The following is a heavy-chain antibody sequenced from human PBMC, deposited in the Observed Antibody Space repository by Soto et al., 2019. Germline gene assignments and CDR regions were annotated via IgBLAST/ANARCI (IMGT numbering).Heavy chain of an antibody. V-gene: IGHV2-26*01. J-gene: IGHJ6*02. CDR2: IFSNDEK. Sequence: QVTLKESGPVLVKPTETLTLTCTFAGFSLSNARMGLSWIRQPPGKALEWLAHIFSNDEKSYSTSLKSRRTISTDTSKSQVGLTMTNMDPVDTATYYRARKCGNYECLDVWGQGTTVTVAS. CDR1: GFSLSNARMG. CDR3: ARKCGNYECLDV. D-gene: IGHD1-7*01.